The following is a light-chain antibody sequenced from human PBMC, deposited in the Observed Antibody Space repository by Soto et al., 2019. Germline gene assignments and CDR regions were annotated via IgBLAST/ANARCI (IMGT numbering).Light chain of an antibody. CDR1: SSNIGAGHD. Sequence: SVLTQPPSVSGAPGQRVTISCTGGSSNIGAGHDVHWYQQRPGTAPKLLIYRNNNRPSGVPDRFSGSTSGTSASLAITGLQAEDETDYHCQSYDSSLSGSVFGGGTKVTVL. V-gene: IGLV1-40*01. CDR3: QSYDSSLSGSV. J-gene: IGLJ3*02. CDR2: RNN.